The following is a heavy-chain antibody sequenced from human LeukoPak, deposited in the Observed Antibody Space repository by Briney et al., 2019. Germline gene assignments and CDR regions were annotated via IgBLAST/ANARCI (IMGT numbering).Heavy chain of an antibody. CDR2: IYHSGST. J-gene: IGHJ4*01. CDR1: GGSISSTTW. D-gene: IGHD4-23*01. Sequence: SETLTLTCAVSGGSISSTTWWSWVRQPPGKGLEWIGEIYHSGSTNYNSSLKSRVTISVDKSKNQFSLKLSSVTAADTAVYYCARNGGNSDVDDWGDGTLVTVSS. V-gene: IGHV4-4*02. CDR3: ARNGGNSDVDD.